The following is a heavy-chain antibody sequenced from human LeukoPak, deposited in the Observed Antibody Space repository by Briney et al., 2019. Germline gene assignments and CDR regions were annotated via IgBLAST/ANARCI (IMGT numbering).Heavy chain of an antibody. CDR3: ARGGVEGIV. CDR2: INGDGSST. J-gene: IGHJ4*02. Sequence: GGSLRLSCAASGFTFNSHWMHWVRQAPGKGLVWVSRINGDGSSTTYADSVKGRFTISRDNAKNSLYLQMNSLRAEDTAVYYCARGGVEGIVWGQGTLVTVSS. D-gene: IGHD3-10*01. CDR1: GFTFNSHW. V-gene: IGHV3-74*01.